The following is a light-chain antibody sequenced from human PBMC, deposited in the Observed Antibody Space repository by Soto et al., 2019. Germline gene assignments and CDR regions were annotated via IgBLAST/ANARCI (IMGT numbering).Light chain of an antibody. V-gene: IGKV3-20*01. Sequence: EIVLTQSPGTLSLSPGERATLSCRASQIVSSTYLAWFQQKAGQAPRLLIYGASTRATGIPDRISGSGSGTDFTLTISGLEPEDFALYYCQQYGVTPPNTFGGGTKVEV. CDR2: GAS. CDR1: QIVSSTY. CDR3: QQYGVTPPNT. J-gene: IGKJ4*01.